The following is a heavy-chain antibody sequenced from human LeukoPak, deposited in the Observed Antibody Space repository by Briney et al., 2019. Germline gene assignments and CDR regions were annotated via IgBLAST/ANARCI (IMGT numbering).Heavy chain of an antibody. J-gene: IGHJ6*03. CDR2: ISSSGANT. CDR1: GFTFRHYA. CDR3: AKGACTDTSCYGLASFYHNFYHMDV. V-gene: IGHV3-23*01. Sequence: GGSLRLSCEASGFTFRHYAMTWVRQAPGKGLEWVSAISSSGANTNYADSVKGRFSISRDNSKNILYLQINPLRREDTAEYYCAKGACTDTSCYGLASFYHNFYHMDVWGKGTTVTVSS. D-gene: IGHD2-2*01.